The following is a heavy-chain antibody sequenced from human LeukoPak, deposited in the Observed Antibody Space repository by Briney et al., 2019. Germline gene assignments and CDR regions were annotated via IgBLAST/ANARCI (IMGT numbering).Heavy chain of an antibody. Sequence: PGGSLRHSCAASGFTFSNYAMNWVRQAPGKGLEWVSLISSSGDNAYYADSVRGRFTISRDKSKNTVSLQMNSLRGEDTAVYYCAKDVRVGGGGMDVWGQGTPVTVSS. D-gene: IGHD1-26*01. J-gene: IGHJ6*02. CDR2: ISSSGDNA. V-gene: IGHV3-23*01. CDR1: GFTFSNYA. CDR3: AKDVRVGGGGMDV.